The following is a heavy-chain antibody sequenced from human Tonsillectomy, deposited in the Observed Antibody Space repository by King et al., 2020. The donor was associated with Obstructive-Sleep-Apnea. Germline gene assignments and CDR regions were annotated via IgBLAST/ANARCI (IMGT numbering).Heavy chain of an antibody. CDR3: AKAPGGRVVPAAIDY. D-gene: IGHD2-2*01. J-gene: IGHJ4*02. Sequence: VQLVESGGGFVQPGGSLTVSCIASGFPFSSYAMSWVRQAPGKGLEWVSGISGSGDTSYYANSVKGRVTISRESSTNTLYLQMSSLRVEDTAVYFCAKAPGGRVVPAAIDYWGQGTLVTVSS. CDR2: ISGSGDTS. CDR1: GFPFSSYA. V-gene: IGHV3-23*04.